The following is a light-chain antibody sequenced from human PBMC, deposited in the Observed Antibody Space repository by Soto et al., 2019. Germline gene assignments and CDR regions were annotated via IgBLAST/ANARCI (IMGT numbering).Light chain of an antibody. Sequence: EIVLTQSPATLSLSPGERATLSCRASQSVSSYLAWYQQKPGQAPRLLIYDASNRATGIPARFSGSGSGTDFTLTISSLEPEDFAVYYCQQRRNRWWTFGKGTKVEIK. CDR2: DAS. J-gene: IGKJ1*01. V-gene: IGKV3-11*01. CDR1: QSVSSY. CDR3: QQRRNRWWT.